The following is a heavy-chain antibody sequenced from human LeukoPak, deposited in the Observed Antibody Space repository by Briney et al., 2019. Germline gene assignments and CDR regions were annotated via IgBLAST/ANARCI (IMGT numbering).Heavy chain of an antibody. D-gene: IGHD2-2*01. Sequence: AGGSLRLSCAASGFTFSSYAMSWVRQAPGKGLEWVSAISGSGGSTYYADSVKGRFTISRDNSKNTLYLQMNSLRAEDTAVYYCAKDIEPCSSTSCYSAFDIWGQGTMVTVSS. J-gene: IGHJ3*02. CDR1: GFTFSSYA. V-gene: IGHV3-23*01. CDR3: AKDIEPCSSTSCYSAFDI. CDR2: ISGSGGST.